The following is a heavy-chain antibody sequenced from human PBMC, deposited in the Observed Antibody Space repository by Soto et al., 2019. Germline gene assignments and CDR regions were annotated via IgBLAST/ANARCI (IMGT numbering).Heavy chain of an antibody. CDR2: ISYDGSNK. V-gene: IGHV3-30-3*01. CDR1: GFTFSSYA. D-gene: IGHD5-18*01. J-gene: IGHJ6*02. Sequence: QVQLVESGGGVVQPGRSLRLSCAASGFTFSSYAMHWVRQAPGKGLEWVAVISYDGSNKYYADSVKGRFTISRDNSKNTLYLQMNSLRAEDTAVYYCARGGGAIQLWLRYYYGMDVWGQGTTVTVSS. CDR3: ARGGGAIQLWLRYYYGMDV.